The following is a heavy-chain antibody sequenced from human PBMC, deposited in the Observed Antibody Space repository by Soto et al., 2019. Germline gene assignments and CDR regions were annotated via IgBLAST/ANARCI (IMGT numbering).Heavy chain of an antibody. CDR2: IYSDGNR. D-gene: IGHD3-9*01. CDR1: GLIVSSNY. J-gene: IGHJ6*03. Sequence: GGSLRLSCAASGLIVSSNYMSWVRQAPGKGLEWVSVIYSDGNRAYAQKFQGRVTMTRNTSTNTAYMELSSLRSEDTAVYYCARGGLFCNSPSCTHNFYYMDVWGKGTTVTVSS. V-gene: IGHV3-53*04. CDR3: ARGGLFCNSPSCTHNFYYMDV.